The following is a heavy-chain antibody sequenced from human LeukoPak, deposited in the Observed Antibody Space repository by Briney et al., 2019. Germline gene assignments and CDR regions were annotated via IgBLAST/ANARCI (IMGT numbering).Heavy chain of an antibody. J-gene: IGHJ4*02. CDR3: ARKDDSCGYPFDY. CDR1: GFTFSSYA. Sequence: GGSLRLSCAASGFTFSSYAMHWVRQAPGRGLEWVAVISDDGSDKRYADSVKGRFTISRDNSKKTLYLQMNSLRPEDTALYFCARKDDSCGYPFDYWGQGTLVTVSP. CDR2: ISDDGSDK. V-gene: IGHV3-30-3*01. D-gene: IGHD3-22*01.